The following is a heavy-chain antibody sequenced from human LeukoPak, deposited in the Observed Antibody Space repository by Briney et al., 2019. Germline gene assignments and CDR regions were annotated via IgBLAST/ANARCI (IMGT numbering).Heavy chain of an antibody. CDR1: GGSISSYY. J-gene: IGHJ4*02. Sequence: SETLSLTCTVSGGSISSYYWSWIRQPPGKGLEWIGNIYYSGSTYYNPSLKSRVTISVDTSKNQFSLKLSSVTAADTAVYYCARGPYSSGWYEFDYWGQGTLVTVSS. V-gene: IGHV4-59*12. CDR3: ARGPYSSGWYEFDY. CDR2: IYYSGST. D-gene: IGHD6-19*01.